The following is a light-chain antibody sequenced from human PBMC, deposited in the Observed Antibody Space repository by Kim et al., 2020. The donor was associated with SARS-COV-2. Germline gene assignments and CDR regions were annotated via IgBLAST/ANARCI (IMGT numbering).Light chain of an antibody. J-gene: IGKJ2*01. CDR1: QSVSSSC. V-gene: IGKV3-20*01. CDR3: RQYGSAYT. Sequence: EFVFSRSPGPLSLSPGARATPFCRASQSVSSSCLARYQQKPGQAPRLLICGAFSKAAGTPDRFSGSGSGTDFTPTNSRLGTEGFAVYYCRQYGSAYTFGQGTNLE. CDR2: GAF.